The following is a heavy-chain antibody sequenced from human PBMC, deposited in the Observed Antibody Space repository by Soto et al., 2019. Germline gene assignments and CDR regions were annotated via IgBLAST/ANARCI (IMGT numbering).Heavy chain of an antibody. D-gene: IGHD2-8*01. Sequence: SGGSLRLSCAASGLTFSDYYMSWIRQAPGKGLEWVSYISSSGGTVYYVDSVKGRFTISRDNDKNSLYLQIISLRAEDTVVYYCARDELHCSDGVCYENYYYYYMDVWGKGTTVTVSS. CDR3: ARDELHCSDGVCYENYYYYYMDV. J-gene: IGHJ6*03. V-gene: IGHV3-11*01. CDR2: ISSSGGTV. CDR1: GLTFSDYY.